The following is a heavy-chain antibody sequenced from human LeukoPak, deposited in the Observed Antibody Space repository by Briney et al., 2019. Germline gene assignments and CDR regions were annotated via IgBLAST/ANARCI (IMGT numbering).Heavy chain of an antibody. Sequence: GGSLRLSCAASGFTFDDYAMSWVRQVPGKGLQWVAGINWNGVKTDYADSVKGRFTISRDNAKNSLYLQMNSLGPEDTALYYCAILVKGGNSDDIFDIWGQGTMVTVSS. V-gene: IGHV3-20*04. J-gene: IGHJ3*02. D-gene: IGHD4-23*01. CDR1: GFTFDDYA. CDR2: INWNGVKT. CDR3: AILVKGGNSDDIFDI.